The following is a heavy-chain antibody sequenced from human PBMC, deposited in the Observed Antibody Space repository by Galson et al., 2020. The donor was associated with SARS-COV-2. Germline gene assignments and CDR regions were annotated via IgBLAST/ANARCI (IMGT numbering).Heavy chain of an antibody. CDR3: SRRAGYNEYIEY. D-gene: IGHD5-12*01. V-gene: IGHV5-51*01. CDR1: GYDFTNDW. Sequence: HGESLKISCKGSGYDFTNDWIAWVRQMPGKGLEWMGIIYPGDSDTTYSPSFQGHVTISADKSISTTYLQWRSLKASGTAMYYCSRRAGYNEYIEYWGQGTLVTVSS. CDR2: IYPGDSDT. J-gene: IGHJ4*02.